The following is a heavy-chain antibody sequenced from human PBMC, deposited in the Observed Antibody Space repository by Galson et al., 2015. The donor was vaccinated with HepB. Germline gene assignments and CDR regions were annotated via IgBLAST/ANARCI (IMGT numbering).Heavy chain of an antibody. Sequence: SVKVSCKASGYTFTSYGISWVRQAPGQGLEWMGWISAYNGNTNYAQKLQGRVTMTTDTSTSTAYMELRSLRSDDTAVYYCAREHASPSNRLLRFLEWSNAFDIWGQGTMVTVSS. CDR2: ISAYNGNT. V-gene: IGHV1-18*04. D-gene: IGHD3-3*01. CDR1: GYTFTSYG. J-gene: IGHJ3*02. CDR3: AREHASPSNRLLRFLEWSNAFDI.